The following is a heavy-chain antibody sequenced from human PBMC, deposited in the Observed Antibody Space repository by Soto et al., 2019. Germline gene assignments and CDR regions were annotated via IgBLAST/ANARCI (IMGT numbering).Heavy chain of an antibody. D-gene: IGHD3-16*01. CDR2: IYYSGIT. CDR1: GGSVSSAGYY. J-gene: IGHJ4*02. Sequence: TLSLTCTVSGGSVSSAGYYWTWIRQHPGKGLEWIGYIYYSGITYYNPSLKRRITISLATAKTHFSLWLSSVTAADAAVYIYASESGGGFLFDFWGPGTLVTVSS. CDR3: ASESGGGFLFDF. V-gene: IGHV4-31*03.